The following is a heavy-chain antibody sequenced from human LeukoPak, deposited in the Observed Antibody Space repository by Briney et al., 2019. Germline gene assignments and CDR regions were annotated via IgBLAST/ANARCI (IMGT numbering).Heavy chain of an antibody. CDR2: ISYDGSNK. CDR1: GFTFSGYA. CDR3: ARGGWYNRPSFDY. D-gene: IGHD6-19*01. V-gene: IGHV3-30*04. Sequence: GGSLRLSCAASGFTFSGYAMHWVRQAPGKGLEWVAVISYDGSNKYYADSVKGRFTISRDNSKNTLYLQMSSLRAEDTAVYYCARGGWYNRPSFDYWGQGTLVTVSS. J-gene: IGHJ4*02.